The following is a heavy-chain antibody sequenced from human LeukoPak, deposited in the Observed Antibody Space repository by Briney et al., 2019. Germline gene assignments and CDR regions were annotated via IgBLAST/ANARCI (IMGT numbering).Heavy chain of an antibody. D-gene: IGHD6-6*01. CDR3: ANLARPLDY. CDR2: IRYDGSNE. V-gene: IGHV3-30*02. J-gene: IGHJ4*02. CDR1: GFTFSSYG. Sequence: GGSLRLSCVASGFTFSSYGMHWVRQAPGKGLEWVAFIRYDGSNEYVDSVKGRFTISRDNSKNTLYLQMSSLKPEDTAVYYCANLARPLDYWGQGALVTVSS.